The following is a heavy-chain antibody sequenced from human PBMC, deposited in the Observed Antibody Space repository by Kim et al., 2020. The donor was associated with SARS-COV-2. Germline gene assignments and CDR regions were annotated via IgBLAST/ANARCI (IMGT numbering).Heavy chain of an antibody. J-gene: IGHJ2*01. V-gene: IGHV3-30*02. D-gene: IGHD1-26*01. CDR3: AKAVVGADWYFDL. Sequence: CADSVKGLLTISGDNSKNTLYLQMTSLRAEDTAVYYCAKAVVGADWYFDLWGRGTLVTVSS.